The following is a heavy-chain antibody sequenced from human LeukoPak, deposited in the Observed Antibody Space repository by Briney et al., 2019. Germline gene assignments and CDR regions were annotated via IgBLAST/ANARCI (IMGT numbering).Heavy chain of an antibody. CDR2: INPSGGST. V-gene: IGHV1-46*01. CDR1: GYSFTGCY. CDR3: ARTTEYRRPLDY. Sequence: GASVKVSCKASGYSFTGCYLHWVRQAPGQGLEWMGVINPSGGSTSYAQNFQGRVTMTRDTSTSTVYMELSSLRSEDTAVYYCARTTEYRRPLDYWGQGTLVTVSS. D-gene: IGHD2/OR15-2a*01. J-gene: IGHJ4*02.